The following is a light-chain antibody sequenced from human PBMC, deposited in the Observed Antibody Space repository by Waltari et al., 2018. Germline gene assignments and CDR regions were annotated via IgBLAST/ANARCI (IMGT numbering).Light chain of an antibody. V-gene: IGLV2-8*01. CDR3: SSYAGSNNLV. CDR2: EVS. J-gene: IGLJ2*01. Sequence: QSALTQPPSASGSPGQSVTISCTGTSRDVGGYTHVSWYQQHPGKAPKLMIYEVSKRPSGVPNRFSGSKSGNTASLTVSGLQAEDEADYYCSSYAGSNNLVFGGGTKLTVL. CDR1: SRDVGGYTH.